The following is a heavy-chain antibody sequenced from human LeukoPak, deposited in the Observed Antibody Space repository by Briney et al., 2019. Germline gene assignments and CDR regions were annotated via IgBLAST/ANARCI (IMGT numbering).Heavy chain of an antibody. Sequence: SETLSLTCAVYGGSFSGYYWSWIRQPPGKGLEWIGEINHSGSANYNPSLKSRVTISVDTSKNQFSLKLSSVTAADTAVYHCARGTQANWFDPWGQGTLVTVSS. CDR2: INHSGSA. J-gene: IGHJ5*02. CDR3: ARGTQANWFDP. V-gene: IGHV4-34*01. CDR1: GGSFSGYY.